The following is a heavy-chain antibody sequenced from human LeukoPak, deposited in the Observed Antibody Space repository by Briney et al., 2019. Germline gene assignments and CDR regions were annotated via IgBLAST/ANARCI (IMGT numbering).Heavy chain of an antibody. V-gene: IGHV1-2*06. Sequence: GASVKVSCKTSGYTFTDSYIHWVRQAPGQGLEWMGRINPNSGDPNYPQKFQGRVTMTRDTSTSTVYMELSSLRSEDTAVYYCARDGVGTVTTTGYQRHYYYYYYMDVWGKGTTVTISS. CDR2: INPNSGDP. CDR1: GYTFTDSY. CDR3: ARDGVGTVTTTGYQRHYYYYYYMDV. D-gene: IGHD4-17*01. J-gene: IGHJ6*03.